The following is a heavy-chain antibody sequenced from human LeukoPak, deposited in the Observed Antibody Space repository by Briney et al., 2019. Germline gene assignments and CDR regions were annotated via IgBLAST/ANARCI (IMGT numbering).Heavy chain of an antibody. CDR3: ARGTSMGDYGLYCMDV. CDR1: GYTFTSYD. Sequence: ASVKVSCKASGYTFTSYDINWVRQATGQGLEWMGWMNPNSGNTGYAQKFQGRVTMTRNTSIGTAYMELSSLRSEDTAVYYCARGTSMGDYGLYCMDVWGKGTTVTVSS. V-gene: IGHV1-8*01. D-gene: IGHD4-17*01. CDR2: MNPNSGNT. J-gene: IGHJ6*03.